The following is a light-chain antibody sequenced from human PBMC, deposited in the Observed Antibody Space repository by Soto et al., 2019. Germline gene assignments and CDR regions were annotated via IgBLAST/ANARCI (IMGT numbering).Light chain of an antibody. CDR3: CSYTPTNPLV. CDR2: EVA. J-gene: IGLJ2*01. Sequence: QSALTQPASVSGSPGQSITISCTGTSSDVGSYDLVSWYQQRPGRAPRLMIFEVAKRPSGISTRFSGSKSGNTASLTISGLQAVAEADYFCCSYTPTNPLVFGGGPKLTVL. CDR1: SSDVGSYDL. V-gene: IGLV2-23*02.